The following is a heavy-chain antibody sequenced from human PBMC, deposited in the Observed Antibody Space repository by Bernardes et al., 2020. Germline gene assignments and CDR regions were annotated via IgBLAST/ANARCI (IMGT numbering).Heavy chain of an antibody. CDR2: ISYDGSNK. J-gene: IGHJ4*02. CDR3: ARAGTQLWSEGFDY. Sequence: GGSLRLSCAASGFTFSSYAMHWVRQAPGKGLEWVAVISYDGSNKHYADSVKGRFTISRDDSKNTLYLQMNSLRAEDTAVYYCARAGTQLWSEGFDYWGQGTLVTVSS. D-gene: IGHD5-18*01. CDR1: GFTFSSYA. V-gene: IGHV3-30*01.